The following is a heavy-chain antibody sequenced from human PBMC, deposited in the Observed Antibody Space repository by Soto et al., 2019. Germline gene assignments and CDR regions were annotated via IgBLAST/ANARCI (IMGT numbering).Heavy chain of an antibody. Sequence: QVQLVQSGAEVKKPGASVKVSCRASGYTFTNFGVTWVRRAPGQGLEWMGWISAYTDTPNYAKKFQGRVTMTIDTSTSTAYMDLRSLTSDDTAVYYCARVIPGVEALFDPWGQGTLVTVSS. CDR2: ISAYTDTP. CDR1: GYTFTNFG. J-gene: IGHJ5*02. V-gene: IGHV1-18*01. CDR3: ARVIPGVEALFDP. D-gene: IGHD2-2*01.